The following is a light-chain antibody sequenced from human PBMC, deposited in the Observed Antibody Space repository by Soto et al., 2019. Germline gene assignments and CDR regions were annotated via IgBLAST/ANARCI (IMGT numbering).Light chain of an antibody. V-gene: IGKV1-5*02. CDR3: QQYKTYWT. Sequence: DSQMTQSPSTLSASVGDRVTIICRASQSISTWLAWYQQKPGKAPKLLMYDASRLESGVPSRFSGSGSGTEFTLTITSLQPDDFATYYCQQYKTYWTFGQGTKVDIK. CDR2: DAS. CDR1: QSISTW. J-gene: IGKJ1*01.